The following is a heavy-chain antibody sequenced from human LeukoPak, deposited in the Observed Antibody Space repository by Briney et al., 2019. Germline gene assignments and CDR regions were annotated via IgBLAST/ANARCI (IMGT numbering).Heavy chain of an antibody. CDR2: IYYSGST. J-gene: IGHJ5*02. V-gene: IGHV4-61*01. CDR3: ARGTMVRGVTPNWFDP. D-gene: IGHD3-10*01. CDR1: GGSASSGSYY. Sequence: PSETLSLTCTVSGGSASSGSYYWSWIRQPPGKGLEWIGYIYYSGSTNYNPSLKSRVTISVDTSKNQFSLKLSSVTAADTAVYYCARGTMVRGVTPNWFDPWGQGTLVTVSS.